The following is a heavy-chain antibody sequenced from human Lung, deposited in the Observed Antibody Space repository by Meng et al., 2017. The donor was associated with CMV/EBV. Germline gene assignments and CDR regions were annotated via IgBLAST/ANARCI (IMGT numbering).Heavy chain of an antibody. CDR1: GVSLSTSGVG. D-gene: IGHD3-16*01. V-gene: IGHV2-5*01. J-gene: IGHJ4*02. Sequence: CTVSGVSLSTSGVGVGWIRQPPGKALEWLALIYWNEDKRYSPSLKSRLTITKDTSKNQVVLTMTNMDPVDTATYYCAHTTPRSGLNYWGQGTLVTVSS. CDR2: IYWNEDK. CDR3: AHTTPRSGLNY.